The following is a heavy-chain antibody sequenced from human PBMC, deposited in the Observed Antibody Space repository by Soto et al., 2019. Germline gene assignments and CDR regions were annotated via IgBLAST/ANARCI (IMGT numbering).Heavy chain of an antibody. J-gene: IGHJ3*02. CDR3: AIDSDSSSLLYAFDI. CDR1: GYTFTSYG. V-gene: IGHV1-18*01. D-gene: IGHD6-6*01. CDR2: ISAYNGDT. Sequence: ASVKVSFKASGYTFTSYGISWVRQAPGQGLEWMGWISAYNGDTNYAQKLQGRVTMTTDTSMSTAYMELSRLRSDDTAVYYCAIDSDSSSLLYAFDIWGQGTMVTVSS.